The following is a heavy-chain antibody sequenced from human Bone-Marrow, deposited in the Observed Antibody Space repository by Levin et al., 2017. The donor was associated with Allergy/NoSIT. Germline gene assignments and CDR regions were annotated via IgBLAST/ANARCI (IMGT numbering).Heavy chain of an antibody. V-gene: IGHV3-30*18. Sequence: LSLTCAASGFPFSDYDMHWVRQAPGKGLEWVAFISYDGITEYYSTSVKGRFAVSRDNSKSTLYLQMASLRPEDTAVFYCANSPSGYSSGWFNSWGQGTLVTVSS. CDR2: ISYDGITE. D-gene: IGHD6-19*01. CDR3: ANSPSGYSSGWFNS. CDR1: GFPFSDYD. J-gene: IGHJ5*01.